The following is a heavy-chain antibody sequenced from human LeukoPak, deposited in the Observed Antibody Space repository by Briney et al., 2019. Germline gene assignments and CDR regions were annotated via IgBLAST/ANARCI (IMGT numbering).Heavy chain of an antibody. J-gene: IGHJ4*02. Sequence: GGSLRLTCAASGFTFSSDAMSWVRQAPGKGLEWVSAISGSGGSTYYADSVKGRFTISRDNSKNTLYLQMNSLRAEDTAVYYCAKTSADLEPGEGFDYWGQGTLVTVSS. CDR3: AKTSADLEPGEGFDY. CDR2: ISGSGGST. V-gene: IGHV3-23*01. D-gene: IGHD1-1*01. CDR1: GFTFSSDA.